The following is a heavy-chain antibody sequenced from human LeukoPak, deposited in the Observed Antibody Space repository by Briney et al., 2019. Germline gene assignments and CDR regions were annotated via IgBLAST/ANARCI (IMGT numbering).Heavy chain of an antibody. Sequence: PGGSLRLSCVASGLTFGNYGMNWVRQAPGKGLEWVSSIGGGGYTTYYADSVRGRFTISRDNAKNSLYLQLNSLRAEDTALYYCARRGYFDYGGQGTLVTVSS. CDR3: ARRGYFDY. J-gene: IGHJ4*02. CDR2: IGGGGYTT. CDR1: GLTFGNYG. V-gene: IGHV3-23*01.